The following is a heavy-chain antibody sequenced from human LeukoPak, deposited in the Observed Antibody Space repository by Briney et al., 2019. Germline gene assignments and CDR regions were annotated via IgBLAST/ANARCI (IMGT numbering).Heavy chain of an antibody. CDR1: GFTFSSSG. V-gene: IGHV3-33*01. CDR2: KWYDRINE. D-gene: IGHD6-13*01. J-gene: IGHJ4*02. CDR3: VRDKGSSWGEKYYFDC. Sequence: PGSSLTRSCAGSGFTFSSSGMHWLRQPPSKNVEWVALKWYDRINEYYADSVKGRFSISRDDSKNTLYLQMNSLRAEDTAVYYCVRDKGSSWGEKYYFDCWGQGTLVTVSS.